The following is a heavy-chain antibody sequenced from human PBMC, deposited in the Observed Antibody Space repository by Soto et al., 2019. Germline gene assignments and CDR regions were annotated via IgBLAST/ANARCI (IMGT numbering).Heavy chain of an antibody. CDR2: ISGSGGST. CDR1: GFTFSSYA. D-gene: IGHD5-12*01. J-gene: IGHJ4*02. CDR3: AKDPKRWLQTAFDY. Sequence: PGGSRRLSCAASGFTFSSYAMSWVRQAPGKGLEWVSAISGSGGSTYYADSVKGRFTISRDNSKNTLYLQMNSLRAEDRAVYYCAKDPKRWLQTAFDYWGQGTLVTVSS. V-gene: IGHV3-23*01.